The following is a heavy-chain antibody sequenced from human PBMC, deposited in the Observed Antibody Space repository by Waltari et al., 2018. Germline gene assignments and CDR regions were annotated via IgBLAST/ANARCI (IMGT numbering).Heavy chain of an antibody. D-gene: IGHD6-19*01. J-gene: IGHJ5*02. V-gene: IGHV3-48*03. CDR1: GFTFSSYD. CDR2: ISSSGSTI. Sequence: EVQLVESGGGLVQPGGSLRLSCAASGFTFSSYDMNWVRQAPGKGLEWVSYISSSGSTIYYADSVKGRFTISRDNAKNSLYLQMNSLRAEDTAVYYCARTSPGIAVAATGWFDPWGQGTLVTVSS. CDR3: ARTSPGIAVAATGWFDP.